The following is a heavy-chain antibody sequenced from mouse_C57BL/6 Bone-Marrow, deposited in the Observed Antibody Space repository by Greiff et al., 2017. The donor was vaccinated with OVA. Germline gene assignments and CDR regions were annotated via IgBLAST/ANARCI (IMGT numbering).Heavy chain of an antibody. CDR3: AQSSYYYGSSGW. J-gene: IGHJ2*01. CDR2: IYPRSGNT. Sequence: VKLMESGAELARPGASVKLSCKASGYTFTSYGISWVKQRTGQGLEWIGEIYPRSGNTYYNEKFKGKATLTADKSSSTAYMELRSLTSEDSAVYFCAQSSYYYGSSGWWGQGTTLTVSS. CDR1: GYTFTSYG. V-gene: IGHV1-81*01. D-gene: IGHD1-1*01.